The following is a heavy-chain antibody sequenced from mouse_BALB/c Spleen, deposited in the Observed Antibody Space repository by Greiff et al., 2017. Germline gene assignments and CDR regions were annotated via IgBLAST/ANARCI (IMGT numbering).Heavy chain of an antibody. Sequence: VQLVESGPGLVAPSQSLSITCTVSGFSFTGYGVNWVRQPPGKGLEWLGMIWGDGSTDYNSALKSRLSISKDNSKSQVFLKMNSLQPDDTARYYCARDSGSSYEDFDVWGAGTTVTVSS. J-gene: IGHJ1*01. CDR2: IWGDGST. D-gene: IGHD1-1*01. V-gene: IGHV2-6-7*01. CDR1: GFSFTGYG. CDR3: ARDSGSSYEDFDV.